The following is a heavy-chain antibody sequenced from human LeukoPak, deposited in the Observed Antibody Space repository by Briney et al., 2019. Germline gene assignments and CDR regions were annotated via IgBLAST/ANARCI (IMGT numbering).Heavy chain of an antibody. D-gene: IGHD5-24*01. Sequence: GGSLRLSCAASGSTFSSYEMNWVRQAPGKGLEWVSTISGSDSSTHYADSVKGRFTISRDNSKNTLYLQMNSLRADDTAVYYCAKSGYNRFDYWGQGTLVTVSS. CDR1: GSTFSSYE. J-gene: IGHJ4*02. CDR2: ISGSDSST. CDR3: AKSGYNRFDY. V-gene: IGHV3-23*01.